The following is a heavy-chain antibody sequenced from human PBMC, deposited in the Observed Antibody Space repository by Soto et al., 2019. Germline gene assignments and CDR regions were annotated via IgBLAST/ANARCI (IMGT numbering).Heavy chain of an antibody. CDR1: GFTFSSYW. CDR2: IKQDGSEK. J-gene: IGHJ6*03. Sequence: GGSLRLSCAASGFTFSSYWMSWVRQAPGKGLEWVANIKQDGSEKYYVDSVKGRFTISRDNAKNSLYLQMNSLRAEDTAVYYCARDRNDYGVVSVWNYMDVWGKGTTVTVSS. D-gene: IGHD4-17*01. V-gene: IGHV3-7*01. CDR3: ARDRNDYGVVSVWNYMDV.